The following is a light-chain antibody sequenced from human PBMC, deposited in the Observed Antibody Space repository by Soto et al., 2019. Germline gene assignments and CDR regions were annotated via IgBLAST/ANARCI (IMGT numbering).Light chain of an antibody. J-gene: IGKJ4*01. CDR1: QSVSSD. V-gene: IGKV3-15*01. CDR3: QQYNNWPLT. Sequence: ELVMTQSPATLSVSPGERVTLSCRASQSVSSDLAWYQQKPGQSPRLLIYVASTRATGIPARFSGSGSGTEFTLTISSLQSEDFAVYYCQQYNNWPLTFGGGTKVDIK. CDR2: VAS.